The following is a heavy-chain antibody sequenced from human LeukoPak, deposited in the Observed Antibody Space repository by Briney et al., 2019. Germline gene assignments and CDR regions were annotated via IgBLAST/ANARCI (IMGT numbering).Heavy chain of an antibody. Sequence: ASVKVSCKASGDTFSSYAISWVRQAPGQGLEWMGGIIPFFGTANYAQKFQGRVTITADESTSTAYMELSSLRSEDTAVYFCARDTASSGYYYEYWGQGTLVTVSS. CDR3: ARDTASSGYYYEY. CDR2: IIPFFGTA. D-gene: IGHD3-22*01. CDR1: GDTFSSYA. V-gene: IGHV1-69*01. J-gene: IGHJ4*02.